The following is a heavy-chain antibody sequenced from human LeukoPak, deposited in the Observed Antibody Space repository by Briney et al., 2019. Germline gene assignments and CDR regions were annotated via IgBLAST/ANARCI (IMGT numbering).Heavy chain of an antibody. CDR3: VRLAQCVGSSCFAVHF. CDR2: MYHSGST. CDR1: GYSISSGYY. V-gene: IGHV4-38-2*01. Sequence: SEILSLTCEVSGYSISSGYYWGWIRQPPGKGLEWIGRMYHSGSTYYNPSLQSRVTLSADTSNNQFSLRLTSVTAADTAVYYCVRLAQCVGSSCFAVHFWGQGTLVHVS. D-gene: IGHD2-2*01. J-gene: IGHJ4*02.